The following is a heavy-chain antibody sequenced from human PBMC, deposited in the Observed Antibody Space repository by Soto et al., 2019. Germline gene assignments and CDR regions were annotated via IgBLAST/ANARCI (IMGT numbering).Heavy chain of an antibody. CDR2: ISAHNGNT. J-gene: IGHJ4*02. CDR3: ARDKGDGSGSYYGY. D-gene: IGHD3-10*01. CDR1: GYTFISYG. Sequence: QVQLVQSGAEVKKPGASVTVSCKASGYTFISYGISWVRQAPGQGLEWMGWISAHNGNTNYAQKVQGRVTMTTDTSTSTAYMELRSLRSDEPAVYYCARDKGDGSGSYYGYWGQGTLVTVSS. V-gene: IGHV1-18*01.